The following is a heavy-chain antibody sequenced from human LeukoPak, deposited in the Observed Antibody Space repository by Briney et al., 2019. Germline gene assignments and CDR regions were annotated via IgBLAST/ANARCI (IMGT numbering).Heavy chain of an antibody. CDR2: ISDSGGNT. V-gene: IGHV3-23*01. J-gene: IGHJ4*02. Sequence: GGSLRLSCAVSGITLSNYGMSWVRQAPGRGLEWVAGISDSGGNTKYADSVKGRFTISRDNPKNTLYLQMNSLRAEDTAVYFCAKRGVVIRVILVGFHKEAYYFESWGQGALVTVSS. D-gene: IGHD3/OR15-3a*01. CDR3: AKRGVVIRVILVGFHKEAYYFES. CDR1: GITLSNYG.